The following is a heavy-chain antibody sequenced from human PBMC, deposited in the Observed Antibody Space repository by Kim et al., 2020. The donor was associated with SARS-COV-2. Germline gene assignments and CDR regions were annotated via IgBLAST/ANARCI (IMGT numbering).Heavy chain of an antibody. Sequence: KGRFTISRDHAKNSLYLQMNNLRAEDTAVYYCARDRPKGQFNCLYYGLDVWGQGTTVTVSS. D-gene: IGHD1-20*01. V-gene: IGHV3-11*05. J-gene: IGHJ6*02. CDR3: ARDRPKGQFNCLYYGLDV.